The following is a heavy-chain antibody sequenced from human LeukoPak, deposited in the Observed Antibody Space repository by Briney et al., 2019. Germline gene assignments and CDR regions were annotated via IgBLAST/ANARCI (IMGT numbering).Heavy chain of an antibody. CDR2: IYTSGST. Sequence: SETLSLTCTVSGGSFSSGFYYWSWLRQPAGKGLEWVGRIYTSGSTNYNPSLKSRVTISVDTSKNQFSLKLRSVTATDTAVYYCARALDDAFDIWGQGTKVTVSS. CDR1: GGSFSSGFYY. V-gene: IGHV4-61*02. CDR3: ARALDDAFDI. J-gene: IGHJ3*02. D-gene: IGHD3-3*01.